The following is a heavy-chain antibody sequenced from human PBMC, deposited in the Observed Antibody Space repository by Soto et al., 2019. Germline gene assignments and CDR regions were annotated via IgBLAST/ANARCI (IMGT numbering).Heavy chain of an antibody. J-gene: IGHJ4*02. D-gene: IGHD6-19*01. CDR1: GGTFSSYT. V-gene: IGHV1-69*02. CDR2: IIPILGIA. Sequence: QVQLVQSGAEVKKPGSSVKVSCKASGGTFSSYTISWVRQAPGQGLEWMGRIIPILGIANYAQKFQGRVTITADKSTSTAYMELSSLRSEDTAVYYCARIAPAVAGLDYLGQGTLVTVSS. CDR3: ARIAPAVAGLDY.